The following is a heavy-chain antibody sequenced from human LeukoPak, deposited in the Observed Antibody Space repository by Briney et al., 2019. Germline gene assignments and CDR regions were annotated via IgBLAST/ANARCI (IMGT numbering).Heavy chain of an antibody. V-gene: IGHV4-34*01. CDR1: GGSFSGYY. J-gene: IGHJ4*02. Sequence: PSETLSLTCAVYGGSFSGYYWTWIRQPPGKGLEWIGEINHSGITNYNPSLKSRVTLSVDTSKNHFSLKLSSVTAADTAVYYCAKATNTVTTYYIDYWGQGTLVIVSS. CDR2: INHSGIT. D-gene: IGHD4-17*01. CDR3: AKATNTVTTYYIDY.